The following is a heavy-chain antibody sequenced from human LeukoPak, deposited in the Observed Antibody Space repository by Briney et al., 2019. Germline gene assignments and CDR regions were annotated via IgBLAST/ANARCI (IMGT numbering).Heavy chain of an antibody. CDR3: ARSASVAADYYFDS. J-gene: IGHJ4*02. D-gene: IGHD6-19*01. V-gene: IGHV3-20*04. CDR2: LNWSGGKT. CDR1: GFKLDDRG. Sequence: GGSLGLSCAASGFKLDDRGMSWVRQAPGKGLEWVSGLNWSGGKTGYADSVKGRFTISRDNSKNFVVLQMNSLRVEDTAFYYCARSASVAADYYFDSWGQGTLVTVSS.